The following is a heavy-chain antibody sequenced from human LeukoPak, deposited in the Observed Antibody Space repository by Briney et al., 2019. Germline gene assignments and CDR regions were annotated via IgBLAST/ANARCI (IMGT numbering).Heavy chain of an antibody. CDR3: ASGAASSGFEWY. J-gene: IGHJ4*02. CDR2: IIPIFGTA. D-gene: IGHD6-6*01. V-gene: IGHV1-69*13. Sequence: ASVKVSCKASGGTFSSYAISWVRQAPGQGLEWLGGIIPIFGTANYAQKFQGRVTITADDSTSPAYMELSSLRSEDTAVYYCASGAASSGFEWYWGRGTLVTVSS. CDR1: GGTFSSYA.